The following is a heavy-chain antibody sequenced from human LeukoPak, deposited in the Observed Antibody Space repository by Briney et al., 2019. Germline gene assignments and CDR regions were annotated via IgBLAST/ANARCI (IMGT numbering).Heavy chain of an antibody. CDR2: ISYDGSNK. Sequence: PGRSLRLSCAASGFTFSSYGMHWVRQAPGEGLEWVAVISYDGSNKYYADSVKGRFTISRDNSKNTLYLQMNSLRAEDTAVYYCAKVPFWSGSFHPDYWGQGTLVTVSS. D-gene: IGHD3-3*01. V-gene: IGHV3-30*18. J-gene: IGHJ4*02. CDR1: GFTFSSYG. CDR3: AKVPFWSGSFHPDY.